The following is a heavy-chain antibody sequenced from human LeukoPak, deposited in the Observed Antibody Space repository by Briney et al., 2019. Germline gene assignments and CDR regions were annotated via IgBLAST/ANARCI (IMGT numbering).Heavy chain of an antibody. D-gene: IGHD3-10*01. V-gene: IGHV1-18*01. J-gene: IGHJ4*02. Sequence: ASVKVSCKASGYTFTSYGISWVRQAPGQGLEWMGWISAYNGNTNYAQKLQGRVTMTTDTSTSTAYMELSSLRSEDTAVYYCATVLPRGSFDYWGQGTLVTVSS. CDR3: ATVLPRGSFDY. CDR2: ISAYNGNT. CDR1: GYTFTSYG.